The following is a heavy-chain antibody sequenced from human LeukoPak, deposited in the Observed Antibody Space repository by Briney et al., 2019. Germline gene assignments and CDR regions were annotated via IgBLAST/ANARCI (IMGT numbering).Heavy chain of an antibody. CDR1: GGSISNSH. CDR3: ARGGHRRTVTRYYYYYMDV. V-gene: IGHV4-59*12. D-gene: IGHD4-11*01. CDR2: IYYSGST. J-gene: IGHJ6*03. Sequence: SETLSLTCTVSGGSISNSHWNWIRQSPGKGLEWIGYIYYSGSTEYNPSLESRVTISLDTSKNQFSLKLSSVTAADTAVYYCARGGHRRTVTRYYYYYMDVWGKGTTVTVSS.